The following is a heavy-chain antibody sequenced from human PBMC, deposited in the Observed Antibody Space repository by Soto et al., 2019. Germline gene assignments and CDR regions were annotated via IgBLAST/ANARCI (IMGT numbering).Heavy chain of an antibody. CDR1: GFTFSSYA. D-gene: IGHD2-21*02. CDR2: ISGSGGST. Sequence: GGSLRLSCAASGFTFSSYAMSWVRQAPGKGLEWVSAISGSGGSTYYADSVKGRFTISRDNSKNTLYLQMNSLRAEDTAVYYCAKDYIVVVTASGQIDYWGQGTLVTVSS. V-gene: IGHV3-23*01. J-gene: IGHJ4*02. CDR3: AKDYIVVVTASGQIDY.